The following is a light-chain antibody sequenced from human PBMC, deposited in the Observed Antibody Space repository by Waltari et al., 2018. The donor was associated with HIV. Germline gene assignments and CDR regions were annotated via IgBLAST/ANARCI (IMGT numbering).Light chain of an antibody. CDR1: SSNIGAGFD. J-gene: IGLJ1*01. CDR3: QSYDSSLSGSRV. Sequence: QSVLTQPPSVSGAPGQRVTISCTGSSSNIGAGFDVHWYQQVPGTAPKLLSYGTINRPSGVPDRFSGAKSGASASLAITGLQAEDEADYYCQSYDSSLSGSRVFGTGTKVTVL. CDR2: GTI. V-gene: IGLV1-40*01.